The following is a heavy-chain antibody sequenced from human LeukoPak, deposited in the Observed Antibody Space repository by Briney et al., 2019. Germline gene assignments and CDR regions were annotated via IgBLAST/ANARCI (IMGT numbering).Heavy chain of an antibody. J-gene: IGHJ6*02. Sequence: PSETLSLTCTVSCLCISCYYWSWLRQPPGKGLEWIGYIYYSGSTNYNPSLKSRVTISVDTSKNQFSLKLSSVTAADTAGYYCARDRPGATSYYGMDVWGQGTTVTVSS. V-gene: IGHV4-59*01. CDR2: IYYSGST. CDR3: ARDRPGATSYYGMDV. CDR1: CLCISCYY. D-gene: IGHD1-26*01.